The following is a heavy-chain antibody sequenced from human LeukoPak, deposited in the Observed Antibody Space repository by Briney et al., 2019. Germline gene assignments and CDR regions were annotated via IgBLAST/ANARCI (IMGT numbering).Heavy chain of an antibody. CDR3: VKDASWAFDF. CDR2: IWLDGSRQ. CDR1: GFTPSTYA. V-gene: IGHV3-30*02. J-gene: IGHJ3*01. Sequence: GGSLRLSCAASGFTPSTYAMSWVRQAPGKGLEWVGFIWLDGSRQKNADSVKGRFTLSRDNSKSTLYLQMNSLRPEDTAVYYCVKDASWAFDFWGQGTTVTVSS.